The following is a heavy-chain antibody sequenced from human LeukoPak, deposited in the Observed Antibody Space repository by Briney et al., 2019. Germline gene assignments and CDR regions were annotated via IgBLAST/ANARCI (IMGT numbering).Heavy chain of an antibody. CDR3: ASHYGSGNNWFDP. D-gene: IGHD3-10*01. J-gene: IGHJ5*02. Sequence: PSETLSLTCTVSGGSISISSYYWGWIRQPPGKGLEWIGSIYYSGSTYYNPSLKSRVTISVDTSKNQFSLKLSSVAAADTAVYYCASHYGSGNNWFDPWGQGTLVTVSS. CDR2: IYYSGST. CDR1: GGSISISSYY. V-gene: IGHV4-39*01.